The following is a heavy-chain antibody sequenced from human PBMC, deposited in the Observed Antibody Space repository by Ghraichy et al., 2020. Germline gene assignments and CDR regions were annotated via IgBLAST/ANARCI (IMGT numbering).Heavy chain of an antibody. CDR3: ARDPLRFLEFGAPKSGMDV. CDR2: IIPIFGTA. D-gene: IGHD3-3*01. V-gene: IGHV1-69*13. Sequence: SVKVSFKASGGTFSSYAISWVRQAPGQGLEWMGGIIPIFGTANYAQKFQGRVTITADESTSTAYMELSSLRSEDTAVYYCARDPLRFLEFGAPKSGMDVWGQGTTVTVSS. J-gene: IGHJ6*02. CDR1: GGTFSSYA.